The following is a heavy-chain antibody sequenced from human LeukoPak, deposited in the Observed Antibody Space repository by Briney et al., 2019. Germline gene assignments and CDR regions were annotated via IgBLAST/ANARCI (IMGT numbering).Heavy chain of an antibody. J-gene: IGHJ4*02. V-gene: IGHV3-48*03. CDR2: ISSSGTTI. CDR1: GFNLRSYE. Sequence: GGSLRLPCVDSGFNLRSYEMNCVRQAPGQGLEWISYISSSGTTIYYADSVKGRFTISRDNAKSSLYLQMNSLRAEHTAVYYCARSWASSTGIFFDHWGQGNLVTVSS. CDR3: ARSWASSTGIFFDH. D-gene: IGHD3-10*01.